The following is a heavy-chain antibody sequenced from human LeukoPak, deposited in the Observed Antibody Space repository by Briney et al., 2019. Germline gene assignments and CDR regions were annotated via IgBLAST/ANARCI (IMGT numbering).Heavy chain of an antibody. V-gene: IGHV4-61*08. Sequence: SQTLSLTCTVSGGSISSGANYWSWIRQPPGKGLEWIGYIYYSGSSNYNPSLKSRVTISVETSKSQFSLKLTSVTAADTAVYYCARRRYTSGYLDYWGQGTLVTVSS. CDR2: IYYSGSS. CDR3: ARRRYTSGYLDY. J-gene: IGHJ4*02. CDR1: GGSISSGANY. D-gene: IGHD3-22*01.